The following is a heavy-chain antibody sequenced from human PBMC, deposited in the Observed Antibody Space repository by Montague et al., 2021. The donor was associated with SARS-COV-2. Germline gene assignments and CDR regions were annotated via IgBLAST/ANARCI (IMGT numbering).Heavy chain of an antibody. Sequence: SETLSLTCTVSSGSISSYYWSWIRQPPGKGLEWIGYIYYSGSTNYSPSLKSRVTISVDTSKNQFSLKLSSVTAADTAVYYCARGFDYWGQGTLVTVSS. J-gene: IGHJ4*02. CDR3: ARGFDY. CDR1: SGSISSYY. CDR2: IYYSGST. V-gene: IGHV4-59*01.